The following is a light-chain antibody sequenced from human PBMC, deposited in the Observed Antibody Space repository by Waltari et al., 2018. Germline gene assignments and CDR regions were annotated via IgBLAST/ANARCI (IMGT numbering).Light chain of an antibody. Sequence: SILSQPDTVSESPGKTVNISCIHTSGSFRSNYVHWFQHRPGTAPTNVIYEDDQRPPAVPDRLSCSIDSSTTASSPIMSGLKAEEEADYCCPSDYNTSAGVFGGGTKLTVL. V-gene: IGLV6-57*03. CDR2: EDD. CDR3: PSDYNTSAGV. J-gene: IGLJ3*02. CDR1: SGSFRSNY.